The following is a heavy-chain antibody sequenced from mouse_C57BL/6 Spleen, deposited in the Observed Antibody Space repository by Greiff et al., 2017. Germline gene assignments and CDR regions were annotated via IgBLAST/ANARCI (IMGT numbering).Heavy chain of an antibody. Sequence: VKLVESGAELARPGASVKLSCKASGYTFTSYGISWVKQRTGQGLEWIGEIYPRSGNTYYNEKFKGKATLTADKSSSTAYMELRSLTSEDSAVYFCARSPPYDYYAMDYWGQGTSVTVSS. CDR2: IYPRSGNT. CDR3: ARSPPYDYYAMDY. J-gene: IGHJ4*01. V-gene: IGHV1-81*01. CDR1: GYTFTSYG.